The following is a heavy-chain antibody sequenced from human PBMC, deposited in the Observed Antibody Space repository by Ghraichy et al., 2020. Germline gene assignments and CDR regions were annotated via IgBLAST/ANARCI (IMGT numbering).Heavy chain of an antibody. CDR2: IYHSGST. CDR1: GGSISSSNW. Sequence: SEPLSLTCAVSGGSISSSNWWSWVRQPPGKGLEWIGEIYHSGSTNYNPSLKSRVTISVDKSKNQFSLKLSSVTAADTAVYYCAREGDYGDYGMDVWGQGTTVTVSS. V-gene: IGHV4-4*02. J-gene: IGHJ6*02. D-gene: IGHD4-17*01. CDR3: AREGDYGDYGMDV.